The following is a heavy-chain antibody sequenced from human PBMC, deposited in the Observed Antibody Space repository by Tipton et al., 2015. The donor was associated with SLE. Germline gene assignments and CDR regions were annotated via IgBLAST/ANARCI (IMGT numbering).Heavy chain of an antibody. CDR1: GGSISSYY. CDR3: ATANSDWSMTTMGFDY. D-gene: IGHD6-19*01. Sequence: TLSLTCTVSGGSISSYYWGWMRQAPGKELEWIGSFYHSGNTYYNPSLTSRVTISADTSKNQFSLELTSVTAADTAVYYCATANSDWSMTTMGFDYWGQGILITVSS. J-gene: IGHJ4*02. CDR2: FYHSGNT. V-gene: IGHV4-59*12.